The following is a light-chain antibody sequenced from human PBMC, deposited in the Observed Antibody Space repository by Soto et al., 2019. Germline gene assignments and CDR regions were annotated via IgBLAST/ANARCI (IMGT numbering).Light chain of an antibody. CDR2: AAS. CDR3: LQYNDWPVYT. J-gene: IGKJ2*01. V-gene: IGKV3-15*01. CDR1: QSVSTH. Sequence: EVVMTQSPVNLSVSPGERATLSCRASQSVSTHLAWYQQKPGQAPKLLIYAASTRVTGISARFSGSGSGTECSLTISSLQSEDFGIYYCLQYNDWPVYTFGQGTNVEVK.